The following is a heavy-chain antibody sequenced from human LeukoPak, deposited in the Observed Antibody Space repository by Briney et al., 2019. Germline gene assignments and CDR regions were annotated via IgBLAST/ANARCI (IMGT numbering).Heavy chain of an antibody. V-gene: IGHV3-72*01. D-gene: IGHD5-18*01. CDR3: LTWIQGVGY. CDR2: TKNKVNSYNT. CDR1: GFIFSDHY. Sequence: GGSLRLSCAASGFIFSDHYMDWVRQAPGRGLEWLGRTKNKVNSYNTEYDVSVQGRLTISRDDSNNSLYLQMKGLQTEDTAVYYCLTWIQGVGYWGQGTLVTVSS. J-gene: IGHJ4*02.